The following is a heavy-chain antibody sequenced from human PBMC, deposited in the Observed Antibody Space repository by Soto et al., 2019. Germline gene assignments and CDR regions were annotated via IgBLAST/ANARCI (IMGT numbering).Heavy chain of an antibody. J-gene: IGHJ6*03. CDR2: IYYSGST. Sequence: SETLSLTCTVSGGSISSSSYYWGWIRQPPGKGLEWIGSIYYSGSTYYNPSLKSRVTISVDTSKNQFSLKLSSVTAADTAVYYCARLSGYENKSVYCYYMDVWGKGTTVTVSS. D-gene: IGHD5-12*01. V-gene: IGHV4-39*01. CDR1: GGSISSSSYY. CDR3: ARLSGYENKSVYCYYMDV.